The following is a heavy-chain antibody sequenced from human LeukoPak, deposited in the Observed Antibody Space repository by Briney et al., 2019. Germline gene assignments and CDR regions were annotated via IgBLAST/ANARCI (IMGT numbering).Heavy chain of an antibody. J-gene: IGHJ4*02. Sequence: SETLSLTCTVSGGSISSYYWSWIRQPPGKGLEWIGYIYYSGSTNYNPSLKSRVTISVDTSKNQFSLKLSSVTAADTAVYYCARGIFYGSGSRIFDYWGQGTLVTVSS. D-gene: IGHD3-10*01. CDR1: GGSISSYY. CDR3: ARGIFYGSGSRIFDY. V-gene: IGHV4-59*01. CDR2: IYYSGST.